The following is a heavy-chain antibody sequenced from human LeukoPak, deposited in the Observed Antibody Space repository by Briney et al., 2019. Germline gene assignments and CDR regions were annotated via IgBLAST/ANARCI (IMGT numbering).Heavy chain of an antibody. CDR3: ARERGGYSYGSRPFDY. CDR2: IYYSGST. V-gene: IGHV4-30-4*01. D-gene: IGHD5-18*01. CDR1: GCSISSGDYY. Sequence: SQTLSLTCTVSGCSISSGDYYWSWIRQPPGKGLEWVGYIYYSGSTYYNPPLKRRVTISVDTSKNQFSLKLSSVTAADTAVYYCARERGGYSYGSRPFDYWGQGTLVTVSS. J-gene: IGHJ4*02.